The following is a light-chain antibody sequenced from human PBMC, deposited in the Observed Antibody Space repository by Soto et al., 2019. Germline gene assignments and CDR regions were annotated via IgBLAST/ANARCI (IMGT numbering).Light chain of an antibody. CDR2: DAS. Sequence: EIVMTQSPATLSVSPGERATLSCRASQSVSSNLAWYQQKPGQAPRLLIYDASTRATGIPARFSGSGSGTEYTLTISSLQSEDSAVYYCQQCSWHPFTVTFGGGTKVE. CDR1: QSVSSN. CDR3: QQCSWHPFTVT. J-gene: IGKJ4*01. V-gene: IGKV3-15*01.